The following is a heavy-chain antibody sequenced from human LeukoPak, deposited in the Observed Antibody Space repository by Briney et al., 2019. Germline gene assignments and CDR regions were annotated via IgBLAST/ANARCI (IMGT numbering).Heavy chain of an antibody. CDR3: ARDGREGKSSPAYPLGDAFDI. CDR1: GDSISSGSYY. J-gene: IGHJ3*02. D-gene: IGHD6-13*01. Sequence: PSQTLSLTCTVSGDSISSGSYYWSWIRQPAGKGLEWIGRIYTSGSTNYNPSLKSRVTMSVDTSKNQFSLKLSSVTAADTAVYYCARDGREGKSSPAYPLGDAFDIWGQGTMVTVSS. CDR2: IYTSGST. V-gene: IGHV4-61*02.